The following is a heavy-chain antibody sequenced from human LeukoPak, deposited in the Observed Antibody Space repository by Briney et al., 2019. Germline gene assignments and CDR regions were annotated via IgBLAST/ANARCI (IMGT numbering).Heavy chain of an antibody. CDR1: GGSISSGGYY. V-gene: IGHV4-31*03. CDR2: IYYSGST. J-gene: IGHJ4*02. D-gene: IGHD3-3*01. CDR3: ARERLYSHITIFGVATEALFDY. Sequence: SQTLSLTCTVSGGSISSGGYYWSWIRQHPGKGLEWIGYIYYSGSTYYNPSLKSRVTISVDTSKNQFSLKLSSVTAEDTAVYYCARERLYSHITIFGVATEALFDYWGQGTLVTVSS.